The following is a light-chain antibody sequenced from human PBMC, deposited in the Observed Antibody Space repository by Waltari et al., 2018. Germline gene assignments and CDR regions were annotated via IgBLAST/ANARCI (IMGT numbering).Light chain of an antibody. CDR3: QQYNSYSLLS. V-gene: IGKV1-5*03. CDR1: QSISKW. J-gene: IGKJ4*01. CDR2: KAS. Sequence: DXQMTQSPSTLSASVGDXXIFSCRASQSISKWLAWYQQKPGKGHKLLIYKASTLESGVPSRFSGSGSGTEFTLTISSLQPDDFATYYCQQYNSYSLLSFGGGTKVEIK.